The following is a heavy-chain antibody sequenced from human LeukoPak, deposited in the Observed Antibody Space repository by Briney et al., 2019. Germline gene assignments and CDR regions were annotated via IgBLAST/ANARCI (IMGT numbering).Heavy chain of an antibody. CDR1: GFTFSNYA. CDR2: ISYDGSNK. CDR3: ARAAYYYYGMDV. V-gene: IGHV3-30-3*01. Sequence: PGGSLRLSCAASGFTFSNYAMHWVRQAPGKGLEWVAVISYDGSNKYYADSVKGRFTISRDNSKNTVYLQMTSLKIEDTAVYYCARAAYYYYGMDVWGQGATVTVSS. J-gene: IGHJ6*02.